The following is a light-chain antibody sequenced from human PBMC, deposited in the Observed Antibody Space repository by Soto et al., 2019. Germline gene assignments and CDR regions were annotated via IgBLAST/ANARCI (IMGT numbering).Light chain of an antibody. CDR3: CSYAGSTSLV. CDR2: EVI. V-gene: IGLV2-23*02. J-gene: IGLJ2*01. CDR1: SSDVGSYNL. Sequence: QSVLSQPASVSGSPGQSITVSCTVTSSDVGSYNLVSWYQQHPGKAPKVIIYEVIKRPSGVSNRFSGSKSGNTASLTISGLQAEDEADYYCCSYAGSTSLVFGGGTKVTVL.